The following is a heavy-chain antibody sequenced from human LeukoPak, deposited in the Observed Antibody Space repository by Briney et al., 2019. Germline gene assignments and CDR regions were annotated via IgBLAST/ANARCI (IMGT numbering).Heavy chain of an antibody. D-gene: IGHD4-23*01. CDR3: ARGGDNPYFDY. V-gene: IGHV1-46*01. J-gene: IGHJ4*02. CDR2: INPGGGST. Sequence: GASVKVSCKASGYTFISYYIHWVRQAPGQGLEWMGIINPGGGSTTYAQKFQGRVTMTRDTSTSTVYMELSSLRSEDTAIYYCARGGDNPYFDYWGQGTLVTVSS. CDR1: GYTFISYY.